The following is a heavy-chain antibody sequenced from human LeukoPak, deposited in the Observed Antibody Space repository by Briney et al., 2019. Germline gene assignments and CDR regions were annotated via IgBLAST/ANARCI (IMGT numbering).Heavy chain of an antibody. V-gene: IGHV4-34*01. Sequence: SETLSLTCAVYGGSFSGYYWSWIRQPPGKGLEWIGEINHSGSTNYNPSLKSRVTISVDTSKNQFSLKLSSVTAADTAVYYCARGPFSITIVRGAFRTQLYFDYWGQGTLVTVSS. D-gene: IGHD3-10*01. CDR2: INHSGST. CDR3: ARGPFSITIVRGAFRTQLYFDY. J-gene: IGHJ4*02. CDR1: GGSFSGYY.